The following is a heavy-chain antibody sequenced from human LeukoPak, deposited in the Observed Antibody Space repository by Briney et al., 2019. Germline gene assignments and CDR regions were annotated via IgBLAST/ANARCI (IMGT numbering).Heavy chain of an antibody. J-gene: IGHJ4*02. D-gene: IGHD3-3*01. CDR1: GYTFTRYA. V-gene: IGHV7-4-1*02. CDR3: AGDSFLDY. Sequence: ASVKVSCKASGYTFTRYAMNWVRQAPGQGLEWMGWISTDTGNPTYAQGFTGRFVFSLDTSVSTAYLQITSLKAEDTAVYYCAGDSFLDYWGQGTLVTVSS. CDR2: ISTDTGNP.